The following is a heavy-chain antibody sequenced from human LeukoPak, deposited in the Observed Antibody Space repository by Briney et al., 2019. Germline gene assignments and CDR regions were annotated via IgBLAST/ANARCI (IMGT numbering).Heavy chain of an antibody. V-gene: IGHV3-23*01. Sequence: GGSLRLSCAASGFTFSSYAMSWVRQAPGKGLEWVSAISGSGGSTYYADSVKGRFTISRDNSKNTLYLQMNSLRAEDTAVYYCARVSSWGLYYFDYWGQGTLVTVSS. CDR3: ARVSSWGLYYFDY. J-gene: IGHJ4*02. CDR2: ISGSGGST. CDR1: GFTFSSYA. D-gene: IGHD6-13*01.